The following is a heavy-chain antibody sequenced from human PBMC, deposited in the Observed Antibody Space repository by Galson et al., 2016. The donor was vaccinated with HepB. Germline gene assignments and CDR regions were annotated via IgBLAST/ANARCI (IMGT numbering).Heavy chain of an antibody. J-gene: IGHJ4*02. CDR3: ARVVPPVRFGSEYYFDY. CDR1: GASISSNSY. V-gene: IGHV4-4*02. Sequence: SETLSLTCAVSGASISSNSYWSWVRQAPGKGLEWIGEVYHDGSINHTPSVKSRITISVDTSKNQFSLKLSSVTAADTAVYYCARVVPPVRFGSEYYFDYWGQGTLVTVSS. CDR2: VYHDGSI. D-gene: IGHD1-26*01.